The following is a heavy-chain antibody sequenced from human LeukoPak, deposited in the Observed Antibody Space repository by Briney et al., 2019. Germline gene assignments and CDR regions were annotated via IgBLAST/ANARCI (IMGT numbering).Heavy chain of an antibody. CDR2: ISAYNGNT. V-gene: IGHV1-18*01. D-gene: IGHD2-2*02. Sequence: ASVKVSRKASGYTFTSYGISWVRQAPGQGLEWMGWISAYNGNTNYAQKLQGRVTMTTDASTSTAYMELRSLRSDDTAVYYCARDRDCSSTSCYSRWWDYWGQGALVTVSS. J-gene: IGHJ4*02. CDR1: GYTFTSYG. CDR3: ARDRDCSSTSCYSRWWDY.